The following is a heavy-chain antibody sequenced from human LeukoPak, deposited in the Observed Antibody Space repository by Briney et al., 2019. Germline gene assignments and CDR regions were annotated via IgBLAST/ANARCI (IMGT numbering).Heavy chain of an antibody. V-gene: IGHV4-59*01. Sequence: PSETLSLTCTVSGGSISSYYWSWLRQPPGKGVEWIGYIYYSGSTNYNPSLKSRVTISVDTSKNQFSLKLSSVTAADTAVYYCARRVDYYYYYYMDVWGRGTTVTVSS. CDR1: GGSISSYY. CDR3: ARRVDYYYYYYMDV. J-gene: IGHJ6*03. CDR2: IYYSGST.